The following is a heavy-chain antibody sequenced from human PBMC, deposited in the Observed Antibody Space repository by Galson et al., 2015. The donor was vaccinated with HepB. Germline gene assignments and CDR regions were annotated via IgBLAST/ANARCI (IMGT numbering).Heavy chain of an antibody. Sequence: SLRLSCAASGFTFSSYSMNWVRQAPGKGLEWVSSISSSSSYIYYADSVKGRFTISRDNAKNSLYLQMNSLRAEDTAVYYCAREIGGYCSSTSCYTGGVDYYYYGMDVWGQGTTVTVSS. CDR2: ISSSSSYI. J-gene: IGHJ6*02. CDR3: AREIGGYCSSTSCYTGGVDYYYYGMDV. D-gene: IGHD2-2*02. CDR1: GFTFSSYS. V-gene: IGHV3-21*01.